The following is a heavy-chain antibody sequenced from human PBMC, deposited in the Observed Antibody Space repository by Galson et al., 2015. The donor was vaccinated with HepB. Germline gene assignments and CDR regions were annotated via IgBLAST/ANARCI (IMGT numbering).Heavy chain of an antibody. Sequence: SLRLSCAASAFTVSNNYMNWVRQAPGRGLEWVSVIYRGGTTYYADSVKGRFIISRDNSKNTVYLQMSSLRAEDTAVYHCAREGINGDLGSFGYFDLWGRGTLVTVSS. CDR3: AREGINGDLGSFGYFDL. D-gene: IGHD4-17*01. V-gene: IGHV3-66*01. J-gene: IGHJ2*01. CDR1: AFTVSNNY. CDR2: IYRGGTT.